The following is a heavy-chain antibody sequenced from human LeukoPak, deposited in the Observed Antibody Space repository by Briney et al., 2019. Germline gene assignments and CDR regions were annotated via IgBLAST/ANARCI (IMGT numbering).Heavy chain of an antibody. CDR3: ASATVTEEYYYYYYMDV. V-gene: IGHV3-48*03. J-gene: IGHJ6*03. CDR1: GFTFSSYE. Sequence: PGGSLRLSCAASGFTFSSYEMNWVRQAPGKGLEWVSYISSSGSTIYYADSVKGRFTISRDNAKNSLYLQMNSLRAEDTAAYYCASATVTEEYYYYYYMDVWGKGTTVTVSS. CDR2: ISSSGSTI. D-gene: IGHD4-17*01.